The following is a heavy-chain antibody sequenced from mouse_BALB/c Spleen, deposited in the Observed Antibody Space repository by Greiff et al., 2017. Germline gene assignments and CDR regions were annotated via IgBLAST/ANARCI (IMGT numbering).Heavy chain of an antibody. J-gene: IGHJ3*01. CDR1: GFTFGSFG. V-gene: IGHV5-17*02. Sequence: EVHLVESGGGLVQPGGSRKLSCAASGFTFGSFGMHWVRQAPEKGLEWVAYISSGSSTIYYADTVKGRFTISRDNPKNTLFLQMTSLRSEDTAMYYGARDGGFAYWGQGTLVTVSA. CDR3: ARDGGFAY. CDR2: ISSGSSTI.